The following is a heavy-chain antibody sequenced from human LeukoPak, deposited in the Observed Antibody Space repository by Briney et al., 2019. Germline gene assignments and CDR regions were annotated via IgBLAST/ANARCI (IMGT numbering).Heavy chain of an antibody. D-gene: IGHD2-21*02. CDR3: ARGRAYCGGDCYSPVYYFDY. V-gene: IGHV3-53*01. Sequence: GGSLRLSCAASGFTVSSNYMSWVRQAPGKGLEWVSVIYSGGSTYYANSVKGRFTISRDNSKNTLHLQMNSLRAEDTDVYYCARGRAYCGGDCYSPVYYFDYWGQGTLVTVSS. CDR1: GFTVSSNY. CDR2: IYSGGST. J-gene: IGHJ4*02.